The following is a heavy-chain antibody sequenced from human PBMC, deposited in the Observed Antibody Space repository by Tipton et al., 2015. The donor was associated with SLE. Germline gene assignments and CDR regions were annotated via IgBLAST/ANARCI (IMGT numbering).Heavy chain of an antibody. CDR2: IFHNGST. Sequence: TLSLTCTVSGVSLSTGGHYWSWVRQHPGQGLEFIGYIFHNGSTLYNPSLKSRVSMSVASSRNQFSLKLTSVTAADTAVYYCTRGALLLWFGDWGQGTRVTVSS. V-gene: IGHV4-31*03. CDR1: GVSLSTGGHY. CDR3: TRGALLLWFGD. J-gene: IGHJ4*02. D-gene: IGHD3-10*01.